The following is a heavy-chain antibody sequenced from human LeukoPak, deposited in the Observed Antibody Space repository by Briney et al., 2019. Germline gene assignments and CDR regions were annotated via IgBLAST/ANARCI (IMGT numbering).Heavy chain of an antibody. CDR2: IYTSGST. CDR1: GGSISSGSYY. CDR3: ARGYGDYPFDY. D-gene: IGHD4-17*01. Sequence: SETLSLTCTVSGGSISSGSYYWSWIRQPAGKGLEWIGRIYTSGSTNYNPSLKSRVTISVDTSKNQFSLKLSSVTAADTAVYYCARGYGDYPFDYWGQGTLVTVSS. V-gene: IGHV4-61*02. J-gene: IGHJ4*02.